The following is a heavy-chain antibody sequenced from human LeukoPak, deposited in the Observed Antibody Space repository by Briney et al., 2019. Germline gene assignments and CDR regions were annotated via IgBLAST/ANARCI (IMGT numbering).Heavy chain of an antibody. CDR2: IKQDGSQK. CDR3: ARKGLPDY. D-gene: IGHD2-15*01. Sequence: PGGSLRLSCEASGFTFSDYWMSWVRQAPGKRLEWVANIKQDGSQKYYVDSMKGRFTISRDNAKNSLYLQMNSLRAEDTAVYYCARKGLPDYWGQGTLVTVSS. CDR1: GFTFSDYW. V-gene: IGHV3-7*01. J-gene: IGHJ4*02.